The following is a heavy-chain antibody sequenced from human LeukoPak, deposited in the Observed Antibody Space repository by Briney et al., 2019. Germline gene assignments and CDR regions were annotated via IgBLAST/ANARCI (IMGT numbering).Heavy chain of an antibody. CDR3: ARPSMITFGGVINDAFDI. Sequence: RPGGSLRLSCAASGFTFDDYGMSWVRQAPGKGLEWVSGINWNGGSTGYADSVNGRFTISRDNAKNSLYLQMNSLRAEDTALYYCARPSMITFGGVINDAFDIWGQGTMVTVSS. CDR1: GFTFDDYG. CDR2: INWNGGST. D-gene: IGHD3-16*01. J-gene: IGHJ3*02. V-gene: IGHV3-20*04.